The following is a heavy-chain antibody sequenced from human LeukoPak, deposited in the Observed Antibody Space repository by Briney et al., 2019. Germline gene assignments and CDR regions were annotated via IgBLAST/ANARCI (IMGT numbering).Heavy chain of an antibody. CDR3: AKGTTLNGMDV. D-gene: IGHD4-17*01. CDR1: GFTFDDYT. Sequence: GGSLRLSCAASGFTFDDYTMRWVRQAPGKGLEWVSLISWDGGSTYYADSVRGRFTISRDNSKNSQYLQMNSLRTEDTALYYCAKGTTLNGMDVWGQGTTVTVSS. V-gene: IGHV3-43*01. J-gene: IGHJ6*02. CDR2: ISWDGGST.